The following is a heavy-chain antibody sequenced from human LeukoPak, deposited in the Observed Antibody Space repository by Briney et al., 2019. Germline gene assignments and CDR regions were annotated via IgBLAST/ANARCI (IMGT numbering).Heavy chain of an antibody. V-gene: IGHV3-74*01. J-gene: IGHJ1*01. CDR2: INSDGSST. CDR3: ARDSQEFFQH. Sequence: GGSLRLSCAASGFTFSNAWMNWVRQAPGEGLVWVSRINSDGSSTSYADSVKGQFTISRDNSKNSLYLQMNSLRTEDTALYYCARDSQEFFQHWGQGTLVTVSS. CDR1: GFTFSNAW.